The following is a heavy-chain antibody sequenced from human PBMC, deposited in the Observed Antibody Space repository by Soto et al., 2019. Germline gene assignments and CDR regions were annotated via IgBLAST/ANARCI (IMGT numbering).Heavy chain of an antibody. CDR1: GGSISSGGYY. D-gene: IGHD6-25*01. Sequence: PSETLSLTCTVSGGSISSGGYYWSWIRQHPGKGLEWIGYIYYSGSTYYNPSLKSRVTISVDTSKNQFSLKLSSVTAADTAVYYCARLERLGTIDYWGQGTLVTVSS. CDR2: IYYSGST. V-gene: IGHV4-31*03. CDR3: ARLERLGTIDY. J-gene: IGHJ4*02.